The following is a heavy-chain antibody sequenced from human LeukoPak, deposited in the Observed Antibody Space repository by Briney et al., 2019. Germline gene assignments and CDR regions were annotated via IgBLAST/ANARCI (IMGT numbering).Heavy chain of an antibody. J-gene: IGHJ4*02. CDR2: INHSGST. Sequence: SETLSLTCAVYGGFFSGYYWSWIRQPPGKGLEWIGEINHSGSTNYNPPLKSRVTISVDTSKNQFSLKLSSVTAADTAVYYCARGKGITIFGVPRYFDYWGQGTLVTVSS. V-gene: IGHV4-34*01. CDR1: GGFFSGYY. CDR3: ARGKGITIFGVPRYFDY. D-gene: IGHD3-3*01.